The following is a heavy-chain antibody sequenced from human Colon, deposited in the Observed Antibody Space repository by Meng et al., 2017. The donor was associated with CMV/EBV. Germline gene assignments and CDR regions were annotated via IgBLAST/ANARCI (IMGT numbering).Heavy chain of an antibody. CDR3: AKIPLGYSLSPLVGLDP. CDR1: VVSISSDNW. Sequence: PERAKPWCTPALIVSVSVVSISSDNWWTWVRQPPGKGLEWIGEIYHSGTTNYNPSLKSRVTISVDKSKNQVSLNLSSVTAADTAVYFCAKIPLGYSLSPLVGLDPWGQGTLVTVSS. D-gene: IGHD5-18*01. J-gene: IGHJ5*02. CDR2: IYHSGTT. V-gene: IGHV4-4*02.